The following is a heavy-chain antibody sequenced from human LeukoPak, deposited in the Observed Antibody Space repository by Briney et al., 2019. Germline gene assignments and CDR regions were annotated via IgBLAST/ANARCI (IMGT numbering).Heavy chain of an antibody. CDR2: IYYSGST. V-gene: IGHV4-39*07. J-gene: IGHJ3*02. CDR3: ARVRGSGSNPFDI. Sequence: NPSETLSLTCTVSGGSISSSSYYWGWIRQPPGKGLEWIGSIYYSGSTYYNPSLKSRVTISVDTSKNQFSLKLSSVTAADTAVYYCARVRGSGSNPFDIWGQGTMVTVSS. D-gene: IGHD3-10*01. CDR1: GGSISSSSYY.